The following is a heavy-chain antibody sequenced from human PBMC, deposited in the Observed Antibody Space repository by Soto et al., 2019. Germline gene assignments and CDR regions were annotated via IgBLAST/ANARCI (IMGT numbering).Heavy chain of an antibody. CDR2: ISSSSSYI. Sequence: PGGSLRLSCAASGFTFSSYSMNWVRQAPGKGLEWVSSISSSSSYIYYADSVKGRFTISRDNAKNSLYLQMNSLRAEDTAVYYCPREPIAARHYYGMDVWGHGTTVTVSS. J-gene: IGHJ6*02. CDR1: GFTFSSYS. V-gene: IGHV3-21*01. D-gene: IGHD6-6*01. CDR3: PREPIAARHYYGMDV.